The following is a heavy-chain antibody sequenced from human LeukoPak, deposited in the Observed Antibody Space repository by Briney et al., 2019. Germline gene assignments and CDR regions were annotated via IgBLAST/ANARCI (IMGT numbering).Heavy chain of an antibody. CDR2: INPNSGGT. D-gene: IGHD3-22*01. CDR3: AREDPLPYYYDSSGYYDY. J-gene: IGHJ4*02. V-gene: IGHV1-2*02. Sequence: ASVKVSCKASGYTFTGYYMHWVRQAPGQGLEWMGWINPNSGGTNYAQKFQGRVTMTRDTSISTAYMELSRLRSDDTAVYYCAREDPLPYYYDSSGYYDYWGQGTLVTVSS. CDR1: GYTFTGYY.